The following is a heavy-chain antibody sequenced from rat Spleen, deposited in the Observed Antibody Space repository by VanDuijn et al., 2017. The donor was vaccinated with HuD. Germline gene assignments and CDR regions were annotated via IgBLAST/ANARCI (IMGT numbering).Heavy chain of an antibody. D-gene: IGHD1-9*01. CDR2: IWTGGST. CDR3: ARRHYGYTDYFDY. CDR1: GFSVTSYH. Sequence: QVQLKESGPGLVQSSQTLSLTCTVSGFSVTSYHVSWVRQPPGKGLEWMGVIWTGGSTAYNSLLKSRLSITRDISKSQVFLKMDSLRSEDTATYHCARRHYGYTDYFDYWGQGVMVTVSS. V-gene: IGHV2-43*01. J-gene: IGHJ2*01.